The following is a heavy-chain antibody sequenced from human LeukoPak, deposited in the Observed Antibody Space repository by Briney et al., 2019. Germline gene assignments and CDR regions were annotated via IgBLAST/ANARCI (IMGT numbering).Heavy chain of an antibody. V-gene: IGHV3-74*01. J-gene: IGHJ6*03. CDR3: ARVRNYYYMDV. Sequence: GGSLRLSCAASGFTFSSYWMHWVRHAPGKGLVWVSRINKDGSSTSYADSVKGRFTISRDNAKNTLYLQMNSLRAEDTAVYYCARVRNYYYMDVWGKGTTVTVSS. CDR2: INKDGSST. D-gene: IGHD3-10*01. CDR1: GFTFSSYW.